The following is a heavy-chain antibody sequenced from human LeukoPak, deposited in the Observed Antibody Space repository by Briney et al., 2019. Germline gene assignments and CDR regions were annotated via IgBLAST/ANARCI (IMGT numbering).Heavy chain of an antibody. CDR1: GGSISSGSYY. CDR2: IYTSGGT. V-gene: IGHV4-61*09. J-gene: IGHJ4*02. D-gene: IGHD6-19*01. CDR3: ARAGGDVGWYGTIDY. Sequence: SQTLSLTCNVSGGSISSGSYYWSWIRQPAGKGLEWIGHIYTSGGTSYNPSLQSRVSISVDTSKHQFSLKVTSVTAADTAVYYCARAGGDVGWYGTIDYWGQGTLVTVSS.